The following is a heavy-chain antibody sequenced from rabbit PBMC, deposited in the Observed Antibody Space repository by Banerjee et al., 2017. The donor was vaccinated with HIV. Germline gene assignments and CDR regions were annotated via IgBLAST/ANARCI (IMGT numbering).Heavy chain of an antibody. J-gene: IGHJ4*01. CDR2: IGTSGGRT. Sequence: QEQLEESGGDLVKPEGSLTLTCTASGFSFSSSYWICWVRQAPGKGLEWIGCIGTSGGRTYYASWAKGRFTVSKTSSTTVTLQMTSLTAADTATYFCARGAGYVYAPYFSLWGQGTLVTVS. CDR3: ARGAGYVYAPYFSL. V-gene: IGHV1S45*01. D-gene: IGHD6-1*01. CDR1: GFSFSSSYW.